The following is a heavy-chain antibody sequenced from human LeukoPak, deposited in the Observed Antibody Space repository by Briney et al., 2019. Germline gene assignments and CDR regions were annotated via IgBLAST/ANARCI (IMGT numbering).Heavy chain of an antibody. CDR3: ARHVDSSGWYRSYFDY. J-gene: IGHJ4*02. CDR1: GGSISSSNYY. CDR2: INYSGST. D-gene: IGHD6-19*01. V-gene: IGHV4-39*01. Sequence: SVTLSLTCTVSGGSISSSNYYWGCIRQPPGKGLEWIGSINYSGSTYYNSSLKSRVTISVDTSKNQFSLKLSSVSAADTAVYYCARHVDSSGWYRSYFDYWGQGTLVTVSS.